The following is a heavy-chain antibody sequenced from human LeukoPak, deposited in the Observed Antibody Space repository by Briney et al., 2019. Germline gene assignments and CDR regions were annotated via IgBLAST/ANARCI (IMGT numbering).Heavy chain of an antibody. CDR2: ISSSSSYT. CDR3: ARLATVTTFSPVVY. CDR1: GFTFSDYY. J-gene: IGHJ4*02. V-gene: IGHV3-11*03. Sequence: GGSLRLSCAASGFTFSDYYMSWIRQAPGKGLEWVSYISSSSSYTNYADSVKGRFTISRDNSKNTLYLQMNSLRAEDTAVYSCARLATVTTFSPVVYWGQGTLVTVSS. D-gene: IGHD4-17*01.